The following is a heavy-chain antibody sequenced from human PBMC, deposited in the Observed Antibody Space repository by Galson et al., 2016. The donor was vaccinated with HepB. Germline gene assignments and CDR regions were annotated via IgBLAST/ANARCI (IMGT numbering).Heavy chain of an antibody. D-gene: IGHD4-23*01. J-gene: IGHJ4*02. CDR3: ARMTTVVAAIDF. CDR1: GFSLSTSGVC. Sequence: ALVKPTQTLTLTCTFSGFSLSTSGVCVSWIRQPPGKALEWLALLDWDDEKYYSTSLEARLTISKDTSKNQVVLTMTNMDPVDTATYYCARMTTVVAAIDFWGQGILVTVSS. V-gene: IGHV2-70*01. CDR2: LDWDDEK.